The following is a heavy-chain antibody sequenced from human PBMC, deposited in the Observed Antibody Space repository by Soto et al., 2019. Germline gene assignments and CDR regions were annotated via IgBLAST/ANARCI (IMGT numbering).Heavy chain of an antibody. D-gene: IGHD6-19*01. CDR1: GFTFSSYA. Sequence: GGSLRLSCAASGFTFSSYAMHWVRQAPGKGLEWVVVISYDGSNKYYADSVKGRFTISRDNSKNTLYLQMNSLRAEDTAVYYCARGEAVAGSFDYWGQGTLVTVSS. CDR3: ARGEAVAGSFDY. CDR2: ISYDGSNK. V-gene: IGHV3-30*04. J-gene: IGHJ4*02.